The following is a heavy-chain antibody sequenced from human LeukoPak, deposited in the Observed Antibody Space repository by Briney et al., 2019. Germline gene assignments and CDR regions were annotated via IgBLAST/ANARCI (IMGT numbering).Heavy chain of an antibody. J-gene: IGHJ4*02. CDR2: INHSGST. Sequence: SETLSLTCAVYGGSFSGYYWSWIRQPPGKGLEWIGEINHSGSTNYNPSLKSRVTISVDTSKNQFSLKLSSVTAADTAVYYCARALDRIAAAGIDYWGQGTLVTVSS. V-gene: IGHV4-34*01. CDR1: GGSFSGYY. CDR3: ARALDRIAAAGIDY. D-gene: IGHD6-13*01.